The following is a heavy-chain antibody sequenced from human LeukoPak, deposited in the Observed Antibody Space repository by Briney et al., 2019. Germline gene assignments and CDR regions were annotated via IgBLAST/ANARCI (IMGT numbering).Heavy chain of an antibody. J-gene: IGHJ3*02. CDR3: ASLRGYSRPGI. V-gene: IGHV4-34*01. CDR1: GGSFSGYY. Sequence: SETLSLTCAVYGGSFSGYYWSWIRQPPGKGLEWIGEINHSGSTNYNPSPKSRATISVDTSKNQFSLKLSSVTAADTAVYYCASLRGYSRPGIWGQGTMVTVSS. CDR2: INHSGST. D-gene: IGHD5-12*01.